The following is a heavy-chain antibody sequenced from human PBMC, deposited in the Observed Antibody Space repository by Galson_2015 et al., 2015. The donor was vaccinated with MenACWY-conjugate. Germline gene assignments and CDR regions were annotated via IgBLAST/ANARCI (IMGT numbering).Heavy chain of an antibody. J-gene: IGHJ4*02. Sequence: SLRLSCAASGFTFGTYSMSWVRQAPGKGLEWVSHITSSSTATYYADSVRGRFTISRDNAKNSLYLQMNSLRAEDTAVYFCARELTYHYFGLLGPGNPGHRLL. V-gene: IGHV3-48*01. CDR3: ARELTYHYFGL. CDR2: ITSSSTAT. CDR1: GFTFGTYS.